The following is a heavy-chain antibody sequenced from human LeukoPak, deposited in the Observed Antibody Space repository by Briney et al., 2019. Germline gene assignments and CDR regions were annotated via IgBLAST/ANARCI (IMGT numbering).Heavy chain of an antibody. J-gene: IGHJ6*04. CDR3: TRGMTQPWLYYGMDV. Sequence: GGSLRLSCAASGFTFGGHAMSWVRQAPGKGREWVAFIKKQACGGTTVYSASVKGKFSIQRDASKSNAYLQMNSLKTEVTVVYYCTRGMTQPWLYYGMDVGGEGTTVIVSA. CDR2: IKKQACGGTT. D-gene: IGHD5-18*01. V-gene: IGHV3-49*04. CDR1: GFTFGGHA.